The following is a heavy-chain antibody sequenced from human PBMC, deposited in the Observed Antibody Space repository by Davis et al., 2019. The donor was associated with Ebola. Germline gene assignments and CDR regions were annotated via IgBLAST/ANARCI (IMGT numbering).Heavy chain of an antibody. J-gene: IGHJ5*02. CDR3: ARDGYCSGGSCYSGFDWFDP. Sequence: ASVKVSCKASGYTFTSYGISWVRQAPGQGLEWMGIINPSGGSTSYAQKFQGRVTMTRDTSTSTVYMELSSLRAEDTAVYYCARDGYCSGGSCYSGFDWFDPWGQGTLVTVSS. CDR2: INPSGGST. CDR1: GYTFTSYG. V-gene: IGHV1-46*01. D-gene: IGHD2-15*01.